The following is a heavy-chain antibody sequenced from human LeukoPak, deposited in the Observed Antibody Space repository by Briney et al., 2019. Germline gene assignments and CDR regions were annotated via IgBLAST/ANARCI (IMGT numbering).Heavy chain of an antibody. J-gene: IGHJ5*02. Sequence: SETLSLTCTVSGGSISSYYWSWIRQPAGKGLEWIGRIYTSGSTNYNPSLKSRVTMSVDTSKNQFSLKLSSVTAADTAVYYCARHFNYDILTGYSQGWFDPWGQGTLVTVSS. D-gene: IGHD3-9*01. CDR2: IYTSGST. CDR1: GGSISSYY. CDR3: ARHFNYDILTGYSQGWFDP. V-gene: IGHV4-4*07.